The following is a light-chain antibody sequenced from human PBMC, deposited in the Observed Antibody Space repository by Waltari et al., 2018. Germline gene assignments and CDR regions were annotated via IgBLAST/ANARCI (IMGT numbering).Light chain of an antibody. CDR1: AFPRPY. V-gene: IGLV3-25*03. Sequence: SYDLTHTASVSASPGQTASITCSGDAFPRPYAYWYQKKPGQAPVLTVYKDTERPSGIPERFSGSTSGTTVTLTITGVLAEDEAQYYCQSADSSERWVFGGGTKLTVL. J-gene: IGLJ3*02. CDR2: KDT. CDR3: QSADSSERWV.